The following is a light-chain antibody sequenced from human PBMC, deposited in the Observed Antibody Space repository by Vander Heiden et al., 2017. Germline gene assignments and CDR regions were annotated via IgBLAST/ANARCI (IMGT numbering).Light chain of an antibody. CDR2: GAS. CDR1: QSVSSSY. CDR3: QQDGSSPRT. J-gene: IGKJ2*01. V-gene: IGKV3-20*01. Sequence: ESVLTQSTGTLSLSPGERATLSCRASQSVSSSYLAWYQQKPGQAPRLLIYGASSRATGIPDRFSGSGSGTDFTLTISRLEPEDFAVYYCQQDGSSPRTFGQGTKLEIK.